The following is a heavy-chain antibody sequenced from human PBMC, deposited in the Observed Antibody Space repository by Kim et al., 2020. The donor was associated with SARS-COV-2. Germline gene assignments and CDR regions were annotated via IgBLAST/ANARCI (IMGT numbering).Heavy chain of an antibody. Sequence: SETLSLTCAVYGGSFSGYYWSWIRQPPGRGLEWIGEINHSGSTNYNPSLKSRVTLSVDTSKNQFSLKLSSVTAADTAVYYCARGKTHPRYYYVSGNSGNAFDIWGKGAMVTVSS. CDR2: INHSGST. CDR3: ARGKTHPRYYYVSGNSGNAFDI. J-gene: IGHJ3*02. D-gene: IGHD3-10*01. CDR1: GGSFSGYY. V-gene: IGHV4-34*01.